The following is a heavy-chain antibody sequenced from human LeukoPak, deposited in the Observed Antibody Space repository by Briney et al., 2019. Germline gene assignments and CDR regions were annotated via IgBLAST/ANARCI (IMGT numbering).Heavy chain of an antibody. CDR2: ISYDGSNK. Sequence: GGSLRLSCAASGFTFSSYAMHWVRQAPGKGLEWVAVISYDGSNKYYADSVKGRFTISRDNSKNTLYLQMNSLRAEDAAVYYCARDSADFYYYDSSGYYPDYWGQGTLVIVSS. D-gene: IGHD3-22*01. J-gene: IGHJ4*02. CDR3: ARDSADFYYYDSSGYYPDY. CDR1: GFTFSSYA. V-gene: IGHV3-30-3*01.